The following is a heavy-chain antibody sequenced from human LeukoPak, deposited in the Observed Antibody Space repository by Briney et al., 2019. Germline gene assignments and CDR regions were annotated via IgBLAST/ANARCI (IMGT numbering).Heavy chain of an antibody. CDR1: GYTFTGYY. V-gene: IGHV1-2*06. CDR2: INPNSGGT. CDR3: ARSFSTRVDSPKNTGVVVTAFDY. D-gene: IGHD2-21*02. J-gene: IGHJ4*02. Sequence: GASVKVSCKASGYTFTGYYMHWVRQAPGQGLEWKGRINPNSGGTNYAQKFQGRVTMTRDTSISTAYMELSRLRSDDTAVYYCARSFSTRVDSPKNTGVVVTAFDYWGQGTLVTVSS.